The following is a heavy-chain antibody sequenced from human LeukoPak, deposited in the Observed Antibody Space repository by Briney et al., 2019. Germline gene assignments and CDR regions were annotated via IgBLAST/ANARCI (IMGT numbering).Heavy chain of an antibody. D-gene: IGHD3-22*01. CDR1: GGTFSSYA. Sequence: GASVKVSCKASGGTFSSYAISWVRQAPGQGLEWMGGIIPIFGTANYAQKFQGRVTITADESTSTAYMELRSLRSDDTAVYYCATYYYDRGFDYWGQGTLVTVSS. V-gene: IGHV1-69*13. CDR3: ATYYYDRGFDY. J-gene: IGHJ4*02. CDR2: IIPIFGTA.